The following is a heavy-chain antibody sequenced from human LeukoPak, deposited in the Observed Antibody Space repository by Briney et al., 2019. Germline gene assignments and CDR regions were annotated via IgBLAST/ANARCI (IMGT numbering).Heavy chain of an antibody. CDR1: GGSFSGYY. V-gene: IGHV4-34*01. Sequence: SETLSLTCAVYGGSFSGYYWSWIRQPPGKGLEWIGEINHSGSTNYNPSLKSRVTISVDTSKNQFSLKLSSVTAADTAVYYCARFSDIASFDMWGQGTMVTVSS. J-gene: IGHJ3*02. D-gene: IGHD2-15*01. CDR3: ARFSDIASFDM. CDR2: INHSGST.